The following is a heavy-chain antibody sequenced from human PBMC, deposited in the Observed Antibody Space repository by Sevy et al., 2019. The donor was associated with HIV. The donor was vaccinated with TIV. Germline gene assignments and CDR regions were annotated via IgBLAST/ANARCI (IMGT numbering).Heavy chain of an antibody. CDR1: GFTFSDYY. CDR3: ARDSGDYGKDYYYYYGMDV. Sequence: GGSLRLSCAASGFTFSDYYISWIRQAPGTGLEWVSYISSSGSTIYYADSVKGRYTISRDNAKNSLYLQRNSLRAEDTAVYYCARDSGDYGKDYYYYYGMDVWGQGTTVTVSS. CDR2: ISSSGSTI. D-gene: IGHD4-17*01. J-gene: IGHJ6*02. V-gene: IGHV3-11*01.